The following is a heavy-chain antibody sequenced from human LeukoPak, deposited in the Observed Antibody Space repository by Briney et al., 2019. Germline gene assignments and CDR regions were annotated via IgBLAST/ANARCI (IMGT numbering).Heavy chain of an antibody. V-gene: IGHV3-30*03. J-gene: IGHJ4*02. Sequence: GRSLRLSCAASGFTFSSYGMHWVRQAPGKGLEWVAVISYDGSNKYYADSVKGRFTISRDNSKNTLYLQMNSLRAEDTAVYYCVRDRPVVGTVWGQGTLVTVSS. CDR2: ISYDGSNK. D-gene: IGHD6-19*01. CDR1: GFTFSSYG. CDR3: VRDRPVVGTV.